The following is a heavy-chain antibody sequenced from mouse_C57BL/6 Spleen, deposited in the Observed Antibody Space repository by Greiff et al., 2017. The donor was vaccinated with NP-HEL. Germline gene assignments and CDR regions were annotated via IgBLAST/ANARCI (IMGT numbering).Heavy chain of an antibody. D-gene: IGHD1-1*01. J-gene: IGHJ2*01. Sequence: VHVKQSGTVLARPGASVKMSCKTSGYTFTSYWMHWVKQRPGQGLEWIGAIYPGNSDTSYNQKFKGKAKLTAVTSASTAYMELSSLTNEDSAVYYCTRQCTTVVATDYWGQGTTLTVSS. CDR2: IYPGNSDT. CDR3: TRQCTTVVATDY. V-gene: IGHV1-5*01. CDR1: GYTFTSYW.